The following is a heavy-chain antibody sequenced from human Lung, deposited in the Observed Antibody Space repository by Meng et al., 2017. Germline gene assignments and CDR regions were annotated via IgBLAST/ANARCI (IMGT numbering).Heavy chain of an antibody. CDR1: GGSFSDYY. CDR2: INHSGST. V-gene: IGHV4-34*01. D-gene: IGHD4-11*01. J-gene: IGHJ4*02. CDR3: ARGPTTMAHDFDY. Sequence: QVQVQQWGAGLLRPSETRSLTCVVSGGSFSDYYWSWIRQPPGKGLEWIGEINHSGSTNYNPSLESRATISVDTSQNNLSLKLSSVTAADSAVYYCARGPTTMAHDFDYWGQGTLVTVSS.